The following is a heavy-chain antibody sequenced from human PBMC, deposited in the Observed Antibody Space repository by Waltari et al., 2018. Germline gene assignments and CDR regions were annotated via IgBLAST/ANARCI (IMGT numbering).Heavy chain of an antibody. V-gene: IGHV4-4*07. CDR3: ARETGTGYYPNYFDY. Sequence: VQLQESGPGLVKPSETLSLTCTVSGGSVPSYFWSWVRQPAGKGLEWVGRISTSGGGNYSPALESRVTMSVDRSENQVSLNLHSVTAADTAIYYCARETGTGYYPNYFDYWGQGTPVTVSS. CDR1: GGSVPSYF. J-gene: IGHJ4*02. D-gene: IGHD1-26*01. CDR2: ISTSGGG.